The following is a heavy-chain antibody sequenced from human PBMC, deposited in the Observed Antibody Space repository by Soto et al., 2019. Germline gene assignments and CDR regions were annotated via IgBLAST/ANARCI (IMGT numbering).Heavy chain of an antibody. Sequence: QVQLVQSGAEVKKPGSSVKVSCKASGGTFSSYAISWVRQAPGQGLEWMGGIIPIFGTANYAQKFQGRATIXAXXSTSTAYMELSRLRSEDTAVYYCARTYSYGYPFDPWGQGTLVTVSS. V-gene: IGHV1-69*12. D-gene: IGHD5-18*01. CDR1: GGTFSSYA. J-gene: IGHJ5*02. CDR3: ARTYSYGYPFDP. CDR2: IIPIFGTA.